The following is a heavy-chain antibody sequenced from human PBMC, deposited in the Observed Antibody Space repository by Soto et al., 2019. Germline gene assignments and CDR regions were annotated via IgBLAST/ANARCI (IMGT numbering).Heavy chain of an antibody. CDR3: ARVGRTTYYDFWSGPRSSNWFDP. CDR2: INPNSGGT. Sequence: QVQLVQSGAEVKKPGASVKVSCKASGYTFTGYYMHWVRQAPGQGLEWMGWINPNSGGTNYAQKFQGCVTMTRDTSISTAYMELSRLRSDDTAVYYCARVGRTTYYDFWSGPRSSNWFDPWGQGTLVTVSS. CDR1: GYTFTGYY. J-gene: IGHJ5*02. D-gene: IGHD3-3*01. V-gene: IGHV1-2*04.